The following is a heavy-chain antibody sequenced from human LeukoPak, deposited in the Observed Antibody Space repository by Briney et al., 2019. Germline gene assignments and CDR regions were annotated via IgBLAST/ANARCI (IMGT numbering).Heavy chain of an antibody. CDR2: IYSGGST. CDR1: GFTVSSNY. V-gene: IGHV3-53*01. D-gene: IGHD1-1*01. CDR3: VTRGTTGTKYLEH. Sequence: GSLSLSFAAAGFTVSSNYMSWVRQPPGKGLEWVSVIYSGGSTYYAYSVKGRFTISRDNSKNTLNLQMNSLRVGDTAVYYCVTRGTTGTKYLEHWGQGSLVTVSS. J-gene: IGHJ4*02.